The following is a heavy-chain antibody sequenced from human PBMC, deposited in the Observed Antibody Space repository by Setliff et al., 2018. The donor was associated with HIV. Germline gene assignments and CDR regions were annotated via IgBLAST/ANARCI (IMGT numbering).Heavy chain of an antibody. CDR1: GGFSISNTDY. CDR2: IHFSGTT. D-gene: IGHD3-3*01. Sequence: SETLSLTCTVSGGFSISNTDYWGWIRQSPGKGLEWIGNIHFSGTTYYNPSLKSRVTMFVATSKQQFFLSLASVTAADTALYYCARPSLGIGGGSIFDLWGQGLQVTVSS. CDR3: ARPSLGIGGGSIFDL. J-gene: IGHJ4*02. V-gene: IGHV4-39*01.